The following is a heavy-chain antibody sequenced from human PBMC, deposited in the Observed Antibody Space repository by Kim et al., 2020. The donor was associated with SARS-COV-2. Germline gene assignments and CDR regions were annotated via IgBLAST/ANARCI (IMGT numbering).Heavy chain of an antibody. D-gene: IGHD2-21*02. J-gene: IGHJ3*02. CDR2: IYPGDSDT. V-gene: IGHV5-51*01. CDR3: ALDPYCGGDCSSGAFDI. CDR1: GYSFTSYW. Sequence: GESLKIYCKGSGYSFTSYWIGWVRQMPGKGLEWMGIIYPGDSDTRYSPSFQGQVTISADKSISTAYLQWSSLKASDTAMYYCALDPYCGGDCSSGAFDIWGQGTMVTVSS.